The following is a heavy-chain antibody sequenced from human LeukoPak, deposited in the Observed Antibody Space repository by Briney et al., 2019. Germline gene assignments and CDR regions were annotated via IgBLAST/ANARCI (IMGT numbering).Heavy chain of an antibody. CDR2: INPDGRDT. V-gene: IGHV3-7*01. CDR1: GFTFNRCW. CDR3: TSWGDTTAEYFQR. D-gene: IGHD2-21*02. J-gene: IGHJ1*01. Sequence: GGSLRLSCVVSGFTFNRCWMNWVRQAPGKGLEWVAHINPDGRDTYYVDSVKGRFTISRDNTQNSMYLQTNSLRVEDTAVYYCTSWGDTTAEYFQRWGQGTLVTVSS.